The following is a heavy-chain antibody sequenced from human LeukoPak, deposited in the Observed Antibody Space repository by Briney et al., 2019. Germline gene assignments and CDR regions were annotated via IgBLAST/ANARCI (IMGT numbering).Heavy chain of an antibody. J-gene: IGHJ4*02. Sequence: PGGSLRLSCAASGFTFSNYWMGWVRQAPGKGLERVANIDKDRSEKESVDSVKGRVTISRDNAKNSLYLQMSNLRAEDTAVYFCSRWRGAQSEFEYWGQGTLVTVSS. CDR3: SRWRGAQSEFEY. V-gene: IGHV3-7*01. CDR1: GFTFSNYW. D-gene: IGHD3-3*01. CDR2: IDKDRSEK.